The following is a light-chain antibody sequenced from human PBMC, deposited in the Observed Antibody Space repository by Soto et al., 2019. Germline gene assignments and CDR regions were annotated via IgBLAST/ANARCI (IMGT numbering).Light chain of an antibody. CDR3: QQYTNFPLT. CDR1: QSISSW. Sequence: DIQMTQSPSTLSASVGDRVIITCRASQSISSWLAWYQQKPGKAPKLLIHEASRLETGVPSRFSGSESGTEFTLTISGLHAEDSATYYCQQYTNFPLTFGGGTKV. V-gene: IGKV1-5*01. CDR2: EAS. J-gene: IGKJ4*01.